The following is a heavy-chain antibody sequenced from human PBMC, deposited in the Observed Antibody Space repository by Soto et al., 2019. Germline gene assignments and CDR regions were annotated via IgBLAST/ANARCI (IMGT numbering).Heavy chain of an antibody. D-gene: IGHD1-26*01. V-gene: IGHV3-30*18. CDR1: GFTFSSYG. J-gene: IGHJ6*02. CDR2: ISYDGSNK. Sequence: VGSLRLSCAASGFTFSSYGMHWVRQAPGKGLEWVAVISYDGSNKYYADSVKGRFTISRDNSKNTLYLQMNSLRAEDTAVYYCAKIRVSDYYYYGMDVWGQGTTVTVSS. CDR3: AKIRVSDYYYYGMDV.